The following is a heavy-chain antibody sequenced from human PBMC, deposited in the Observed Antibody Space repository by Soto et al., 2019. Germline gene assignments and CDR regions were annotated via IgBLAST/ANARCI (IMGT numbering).Heavy chain of an antibody. Sequence: GGSLRLSCAASGFTFSSYAMHWVRQAPGKGLEWVAVISYDGSNKYYADSVKGRFTISRDNSKNTLFLQMNSLRAEDTAVYYCASSGYWGQGTLVTVSS. J-gene: IGHJ4*02. CDR1: GFTFSSYA. CDR3: ASSGY. V-gene: IGHV3-30-3*01. CDR2: ISYDGSNK.